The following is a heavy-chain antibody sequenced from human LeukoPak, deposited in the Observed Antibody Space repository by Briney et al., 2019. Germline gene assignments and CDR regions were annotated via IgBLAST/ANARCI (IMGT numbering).Heavy chain of an antibody. CDR1: GVSISSGGYY. CDR2: ISSSSSYT. CDR3: ARVPVSEWELLGPFDY. Sequence: LSLTCTVSGVSISSGGYYWSWIRQAPGKGLEWVSYISSSSSYTNYADSVKGRFTISRDNAKNSLYLQMNSLRAEDTAVYYCARVPVSEWELLGPFDYWGQGTLVTVSS. V-gene: IGHV3-11*06. D-gene: IGHD1-26*01. J-gene: IGHJ4*02.